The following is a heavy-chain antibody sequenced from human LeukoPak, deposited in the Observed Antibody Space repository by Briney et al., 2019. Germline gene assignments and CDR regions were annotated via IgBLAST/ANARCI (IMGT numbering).Heavy chain of an antibody. D-gene: IGHD3-22*01. CDR2: ITGSGANK. CDR1: GFTFSISV. V-gene: IGHV3-23*01. CDR3: TKRDSSGHYYFDY. J-gene: IGHJ4*02. Sequence: GGSLRLSCAASGFTFSISVMSWVRQAPGKGLEWVSTITGSGANKYYAHSMKDRFTISRDNSKNTLYVQLNSLRAEDTAVYYCTKRDSSGHYYFDYWGQGTLVTVSS.